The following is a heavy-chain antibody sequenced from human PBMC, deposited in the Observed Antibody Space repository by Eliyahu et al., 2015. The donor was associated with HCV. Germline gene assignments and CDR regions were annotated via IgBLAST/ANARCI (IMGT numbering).Heavy chain of an antibody. CDR2: VGAGSGNT. CDR3: AANIVGATISHFDY. D-gene: IGHD1-26*01. Sequence: QMQLVQSGPEVKKPGTSVKVSCKASGFTFTSSAVQWVRQTRGQRLALRGWVGAGSGNTNNAQMFQDRVTITRDMSTSTAYMELSSLRSEDTAVYYCAANIVGATISHFDYWGQGTLVTVSS. J-gene: IGHJ4*02. CDR1: GFTFTSSA. V-gene: IGHV1-58*01.